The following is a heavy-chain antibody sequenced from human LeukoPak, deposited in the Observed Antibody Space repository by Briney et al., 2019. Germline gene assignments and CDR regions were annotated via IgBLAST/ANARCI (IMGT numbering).Heavy chain of an antibody. J-gene: IGHJ4*02. V-gene: IGHV1-2*02. CDR1: GYXFTGYF. D-gene: IGHD3-10*01. Sequence: ASVKVSCKASGYXFTGYFIHWVRQAPGQGLEWVGWINPNSGGTNYAQKFQGRVTMTRDTSISTAYMELSRLKSDDTAVYYCARGTYMVRGVSPFDYWGQGTLVTVSS. CDR3: ARGTYMVRGVSPFDY. CDR2: INPNSGGT.